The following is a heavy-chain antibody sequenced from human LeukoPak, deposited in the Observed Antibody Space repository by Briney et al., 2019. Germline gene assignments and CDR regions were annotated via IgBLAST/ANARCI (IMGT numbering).Heavy chain of an antibody. CDR3: ARESYSTTSGGYFDY. CDR2: IIPIFGTA. D-gene: IGHD4-11*01. V-gene: IGHV1-69*13. Sequence: SVKVSSKASGGTFSSYAISWVRQAPGQGLEWMGGIIPIFGTANYAQKFQGRVTITADESTSTAYMELSSLRSEDTAVYYCARESYSTTSGGYFDYWGQGTLVTVSS. J-gene: IGHJ4*02. CDR1: GGTFSSYA.